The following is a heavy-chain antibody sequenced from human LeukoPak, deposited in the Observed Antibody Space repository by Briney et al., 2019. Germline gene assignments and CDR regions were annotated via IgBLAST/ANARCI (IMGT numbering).Heavy chain of an antibody. CDR2: IYSAGST. CDR1: GFTVSSNY. J-gene: IGHJ6*02. CDR3: ARDLGAAREDYHYYGSDV. D-gene: IGHD1-26*01. V-gene: IGHV3-66*02. Sequence: GGSLRLSCAASGFTVSSNYISWVRQAPGKGLKWVAVIYSAGSTYYADSVKGRCTISRDNFKNTLYLQLISLRPEDTAVYYCARDLGAAREDYHYYGSDVWGQGTTVTVS.